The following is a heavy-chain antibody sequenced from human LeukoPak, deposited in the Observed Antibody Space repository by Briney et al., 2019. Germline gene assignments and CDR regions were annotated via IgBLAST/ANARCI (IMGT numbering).Heavy chain of an antibody. J-gene: IGHJ3*02. CDR2: IETPGDI. Sequence: GGSLRLSCAASGFTFSSYDMHWVRQAPGKGLEWVSAIETPGDIHYTDSVKGRFTISRDNAKNSLFLQMNSLRAGDTAVYYRARDLTGENAFDIWGQGTIVTVSS. D-gene: IGHD1-20*01. CDR3: ARDLTGENAFDI. CDR1: GFTFSSYD. V-gene: IGHV3-13*04.